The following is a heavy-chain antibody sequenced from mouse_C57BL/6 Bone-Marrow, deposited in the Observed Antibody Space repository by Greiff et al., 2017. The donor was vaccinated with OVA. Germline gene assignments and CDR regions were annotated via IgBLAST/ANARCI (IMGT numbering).Heavy chain of an antibody. J-gene: IGHJ3*01. CDR1: GYAFTNYL. CDR3: ARGAVTTPLAY. Sequence: QVQLQQSGAELVRPGTSVKVSCKASGYAFTNYLIEWVKQRPGQGLEWIGVINPGSGGTNYNEKFKGKATLTADKSSSTAYMQLSSLTSEDSAVYFCARGAVTTPLAYWGQGTLVTVSA. CDR2: INPGSGGT. D-gene: IGHD2-2*01. V-gene: IGHV1-54*01.